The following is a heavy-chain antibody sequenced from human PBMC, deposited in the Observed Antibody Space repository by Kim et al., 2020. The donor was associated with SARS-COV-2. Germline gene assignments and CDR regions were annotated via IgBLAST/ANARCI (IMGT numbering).Heavy chain of an antibody. CDR1: GGSISSYY. CDR2: IYYSGST. D-gene: IGHD3-10*01. Sequence: ETLSLTCTVSGGSISSYYWSWIRQPPGKGLEWIGYIYYSGSTNYNPSLKSRVTISVDTSKNQFSLKLSSVTAADTAVYYCARELGYGSGSYRVPNWFDPWGQGTLVTVSS. CDR3: ARELGYGSGSYRVPNWFDP. J-gene: IGHJ5*02. V-gene: IGHV4-59*01.